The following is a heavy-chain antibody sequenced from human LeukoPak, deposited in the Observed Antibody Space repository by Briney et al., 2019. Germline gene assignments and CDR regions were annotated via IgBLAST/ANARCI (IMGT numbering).Heavy chain of an antibody. CDR3: ERHGYGSGSHYYYGMDV. CDR1: GGAISSYY. D-gene: IGHD6-19*01. V-gene: IGHV4-59*08. J-gene: IGHJ6*02. Sequence: PSETLSLTCTVSGGAISSYYWSWIRQPPGKGLECIGYIYYSGSSNYNPSLESRVTISVNTSKNQFSLQQRSVTAADTAVYYCERHGYGSGSHYYYGMDVWGQGTTVTVSS. CDR2: IYYSGSS.